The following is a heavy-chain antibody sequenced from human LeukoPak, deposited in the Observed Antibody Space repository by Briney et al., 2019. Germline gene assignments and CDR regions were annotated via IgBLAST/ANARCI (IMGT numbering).Heavy chain of an antibody. V-gene: IGHV3-66*01. D-gene: IGHD6-13*01. J-gene: IGHJ4*02. CDR2: IYSGGST. CDR1: GFTFSSYS. CDR3: AKGGSSWYYFDY. Sequence: GGSLRLSCAASGFTFSSYSMSWVRQAPGKGLEWVSLIYSGGSTYYADSVKGRFTISRDNSKNTLYLQMNSLRAEDTAAYYCAKGGSSWYYFDYWGQGTLVTVSS.